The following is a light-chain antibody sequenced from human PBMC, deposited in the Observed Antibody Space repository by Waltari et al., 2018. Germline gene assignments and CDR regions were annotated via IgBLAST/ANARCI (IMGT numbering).Light chain of an antibody. CDR3: LMYMGGGISV. CDR2: STK. J-gene: IGLJ3*02. Sequence: QTVVTQEPSFSVSPGGTVTLTCGLSSASVSTNHYPSWYQQTPGQAPRTLIYSTKTRSSGVPDRFSGSILGNKAALPITGAQTDDEADYYCLMYMGGGISVFGGGAKLTVL. V-gene: IGLV8-61*01. CDR1: SASVSTNHY.